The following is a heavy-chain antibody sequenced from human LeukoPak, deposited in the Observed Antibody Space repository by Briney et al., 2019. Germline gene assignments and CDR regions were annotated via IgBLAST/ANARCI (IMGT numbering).Heavy chain of an antibody. CDR3: ARRIAVAATINWFDP. CDR1: GFTFSSYW. CDR2: IKQDGSEK. J-gene: IGHJ5*02. D-gene: IGHD6-19*01. Sequence: GGSLRLSCAASGFTFSSYWMSWVRQAPGKGLEWVATIKQDGSEKYYVDSVKGRFTISRDNAKNSLYLRMNSLRAEDTAVYYCARRIAVAATINWFDPWGQGTLVTVSS. V-gene: IGHV3-7*03.